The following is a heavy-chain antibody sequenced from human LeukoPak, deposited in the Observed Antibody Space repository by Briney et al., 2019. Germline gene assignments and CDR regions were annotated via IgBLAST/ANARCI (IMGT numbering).Heavy chain of an antibody. J-gene: IGHJ6*03. CDR2: ISSSGSTI. CDR3: ARVIRGINSWYVHYYMDV. V-gene: IGHV3-48*03. Sequence: GGSLRLSCAASGFTFSSYEMNWVRQAPGKGLEWVSYISSSGSTIYYADSVKGRFTISRDNAKNSLYLQMNSLRAEDTAVYYCARVIRGINSWYVHYYMDVWGKGTTVTVSS. CDR1: GFTFSSYE. D-gene: IGHD6-13*01.